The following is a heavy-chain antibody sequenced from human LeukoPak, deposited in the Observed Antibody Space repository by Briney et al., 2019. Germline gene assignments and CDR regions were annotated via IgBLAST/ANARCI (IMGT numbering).Heavy chain of an antibody. CDR2: IYHSGST. V-gene: IGHV4-4*02. D-gene: IGHD6-13*01. CDR3: ARCIALRVARAGYYYGMDV. CDR1: GDSISSSNW. Sequence: PSETLSLTYAVSGDSISSSNWLTLVRQPPGKGLEWIGEIYHSGSTNYNPSLKSRVTISVDTSKNQFSLKLSSVTAADTAVYYCARCIALRVARAGYYYGMDVWGQGTTDTVSS. J-gene: IGHJ6*02.